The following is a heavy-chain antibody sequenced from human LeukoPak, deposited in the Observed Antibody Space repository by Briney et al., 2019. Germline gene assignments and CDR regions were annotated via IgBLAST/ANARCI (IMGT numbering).Heavy chain of an antibody. J-gene: IGHJ4*02. CDR2: ISGSGGTT. CDR3: ARDDPYGSGSSSPFDY. Sequence: GGSLRLSCAASGFTFNNYAMNWVRQAPGKGLEWVSVISGSGGTTYYADSVKGRFTISRDNSKNTLYLQMNSLRAEDTAVYYCARDDPYGSGSSSPFDYWGQGTLVTVSS. V-gene: IGHV3-23*01. D-gene: IGHD3-10*01. CDR1: GFTFNNYA.